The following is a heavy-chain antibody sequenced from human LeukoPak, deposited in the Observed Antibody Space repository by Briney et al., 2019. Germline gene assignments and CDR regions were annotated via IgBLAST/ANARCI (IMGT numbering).Heavy chain of an antibody. D-gene: IGHD3-16*02. J-gene: IGHJ5*02. Sequence: SETLSLTCTVSGGSISSGGYYWSWIRQHPGKGLEWIGYIYYSGSTYYNPSLKSQVTISVDTSKNQFSLKLSSVTAADTAVYYCARVRYMSYPNWFDPWGQGTLVTVSS. CDR2: IYYSGST. V-gene: IGHV4-31*01. CDR3: ARVRYMSYPNWFDP. CDR1: GGSISSGGYY.